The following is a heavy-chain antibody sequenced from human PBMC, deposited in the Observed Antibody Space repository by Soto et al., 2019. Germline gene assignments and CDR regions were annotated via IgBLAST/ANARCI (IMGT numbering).Heavy chain of an antibody. CDR2: ISGSGGTT. J-gene: IGHJ6*02. CDR1: GFTFSSYA. D-gene: IGHD2-2*02. V-gene: IGHV3-23*01. CDR3: TRYCPTASCYIRYGMDV. Sequence: EVQLLESGGGLVQPGGSLRLSCAASGFTFSSYAMTWVRQAPGKGLEWVSTISGSGGTTYYADSVRGRFTISRDNSKNTLYLQMNTLRAEVTALYSCTRYCPTASCYIRYGMDVWGQGTTVTVSS.